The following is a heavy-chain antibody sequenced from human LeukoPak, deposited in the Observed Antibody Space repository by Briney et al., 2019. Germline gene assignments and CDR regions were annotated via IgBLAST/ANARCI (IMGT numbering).Heavy chain of an antibody. D-gene: IGHD6-19*01. CDR2: IKQDGSEK. V-gene: IGHV3-7*01. CDR1: GFTFSSYW. Sequence: PGGSLRLSCAASGFTFSSYWMSWVRQAPGKGLEWLANIKQDGSEKYYVDSVKGRFTISRDNAKNSLYLQMNSLRAEDTAVYYCASRFSGWYSVNWFDPWGQGTLVTVSS. CDR3: ASRFSGWYSVNWFDP. J-gene: IGHJ5*02.